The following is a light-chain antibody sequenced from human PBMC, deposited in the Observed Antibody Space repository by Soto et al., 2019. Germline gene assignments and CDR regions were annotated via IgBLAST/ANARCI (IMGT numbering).Light chain of an antibody. Sequence: EIVLTQSPGTLSLSPGERATLSCRASQSVSSSLAWYQQKPGQPPRLLIYGASTRATGIPDRFSGSGSGTDFTLTISRLEPEDFALYFCHRYGDSPLTFGRGTEV. V-gene: IGKV3-20*01. CDR2: GAS. CDR1: QSVSSS. CDR3: HRYGDSPLT. J-gene: IGKJ4*01.